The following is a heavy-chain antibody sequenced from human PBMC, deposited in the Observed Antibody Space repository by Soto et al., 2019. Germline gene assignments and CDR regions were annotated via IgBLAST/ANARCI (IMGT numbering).Heavy chain of an antibody. J-gene: IGHJ5*02. CDR3: ARTRSRAPIAARPGWFDP. V-gene: IGHV1-69*06. Sequence: SVKVSCKASGGTFSSYAISWVRQAPGQGLEWMGGIIPIFGTANYAQRFQGRVTITADKSTSTAYMELSSLRSEDTAVYYCARTRSRAPIAARPGWFDPWGQGTLVTVSS. D-gene: IGHD6-6*01. CDR1: GGTFSSYA. CDR2: IIPIFGTA.